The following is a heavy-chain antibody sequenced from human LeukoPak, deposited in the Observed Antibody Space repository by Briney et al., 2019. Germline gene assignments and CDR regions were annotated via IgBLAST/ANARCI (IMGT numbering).Heavy chain of an antibody. CDR1: GGSFSGYY. D-gene: IGHD6-13*01. J-gene: IGHJ4*02. CDR2: INHSGST. Sequence: SETLSLTCAVYGGSFSGYYWSWIRQPPGKGLEWIGEINHSGSTNYNPSLKSRVTISVDTSKNQFSLKLSSVTAADPAFYYCARGPEGQLAIHFYWGQGTLVTVSS. CDR3: ARGPEGQLAIHFY. V-gene: IGHV4-34*01.